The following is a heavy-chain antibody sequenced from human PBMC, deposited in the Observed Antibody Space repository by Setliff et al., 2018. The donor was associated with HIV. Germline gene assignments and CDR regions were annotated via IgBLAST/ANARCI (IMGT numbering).Heavy chain of an antibody. J-gene: IGHJ4*02. Sequence: RPGGSLRLSCAPSGFTFGSYAMSWVRQAPGKGLEWVSGINWNGASVGYADSVKGRFTISRDNAKNTLYLQMNSLRAEDTAVYYCARGGSNSWSPFDYWGQRTLVTVSS. CDR2: INWNGASV. CDR3: ARGGSNSWSPFDY. V-gene: IGHV3-20*04. D-gene: IGHD6-13*01. CDR1: GFTFGSYA.